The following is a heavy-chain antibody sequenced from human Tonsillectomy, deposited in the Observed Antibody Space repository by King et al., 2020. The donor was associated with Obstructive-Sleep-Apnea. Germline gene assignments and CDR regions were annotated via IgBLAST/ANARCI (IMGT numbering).Heavy chain of an antibody. CDR1: GFTFSSYA. V-gene: IGHV3-30*04. CDR3: ARDSKLSVVVVTARPGAFDI. Sequence: VQLVESGGGVVQPGRSLRLSCAASGFTFSSYAMHWVRQAPGKGLEWVAVISYDGSNKYYADSVKGRFTISRDNSKNTLYLQMNSLRAEDTAVYYCARDSKLSVVVVTARPGAFDIWGQGTMVTVSS. CDR2: ISYDGSNK. J-gene: IGHJ3*02. D-gene: IGHD2-21*02.